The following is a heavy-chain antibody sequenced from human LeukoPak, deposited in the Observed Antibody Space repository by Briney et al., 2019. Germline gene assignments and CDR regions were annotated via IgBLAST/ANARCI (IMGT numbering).Heavy chain of an antibody. CDR1: RFTFNSYA. D-gene: IGHD6-19*01. CDR2: IGGSNGIT. CDR3: ARNENNGWGYFDY. J-gene: IGHJ4*02. Sequence: GGSLRLSCAASRFTFNSYAMSWVRQAPGKGLEWVSVIGGSNGITFYVGSVKGRFTISRDNSKDTLYLQMNSLRAEDTAVYYCARNENNGWGYFDYWGQGTLVTVSS. V-gene: IGHV3-23*01.